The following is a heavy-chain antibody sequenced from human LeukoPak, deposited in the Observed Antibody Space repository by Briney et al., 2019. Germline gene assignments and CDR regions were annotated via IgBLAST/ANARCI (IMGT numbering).Heavy chain of an antibody. Sequence: SSETLSLSCTVSGGSISNYYGNWLRQPPGKGLEWIGYIYYSGSTKYNPSLKSRVTMSLDTSKKQFSLRLTSVTAADTAVYYCARGFDSKSTYFDYWGLGTLVTVSS. CDR3: ARGFDSKSTYFDY. V-gene: IGHV4-59*01. CDR2: IYYSGST. CDR1: GGSISNYY. D-gene: IGHD5-12*01. J-gene: IGHJ4*02.